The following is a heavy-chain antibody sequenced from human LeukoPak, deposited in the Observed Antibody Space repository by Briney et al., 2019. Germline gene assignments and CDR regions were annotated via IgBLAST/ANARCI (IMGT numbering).Heavy chain of an antibody. CDR1: GYTFTSYD. Sequence: ASVKVSCKASGYTFTSYDFNWVRQATGQRPEWMGWTSPNSGDTGYAQKFQDRVTMTRNTSISTAYMELSSLRSDDTAVYYCARGPPNWGYDYWGPGTLVTVSS. CDR3: ARGPPNWGYDY. V-gene: IGHV1-8*01. CDR2: TSPNSGDT. J-gene: IGHJ4*02. D-gene: IGHD7-27*01.